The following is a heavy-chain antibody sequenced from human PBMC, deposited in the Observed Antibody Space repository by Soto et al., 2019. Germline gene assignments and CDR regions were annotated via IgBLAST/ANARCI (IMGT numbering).Heavy chain of an antibody. V-gene: IGHV4-59*08. CDR3: ATQVATILESPFDY. J-gene: IGHJ4*02. D-gene: IGHD5-12*01. CDR1: GGSISSYY. Sequence: SETLSLTCTVSGGSISSYYWSWIRQPPGKGLEWIGYIYYSGSTNYNPSLKSRVTISVDTSKNQFSLKLSSVTAADTAVYYCATQVATILESPFDYWGQGTLVTVSS. CDR2: IYYSGST.